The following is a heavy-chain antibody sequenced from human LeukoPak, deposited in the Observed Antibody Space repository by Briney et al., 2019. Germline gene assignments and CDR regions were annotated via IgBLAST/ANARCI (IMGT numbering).Heavy chain of an antibody. V-gene: IGHV3-21*01. CDR1: GFTFSSFN. CDR2: FTSSGTHI. Sequence: GGSLRLSCAASGFTFSSFNMNWVRQAPEEAMEWVSSFTSSGTHIFYADSVRGRFTISRDNAKNSLYLQMDSLGPDDTAVYYCARDPYSGNYGNDYYYYMDVGGKGTTVTISS. CDR3: ARDPYSGNYGNDYYYYMDV. J-gene: IGHJ6*03. D-gene: IGHD1-26*01.